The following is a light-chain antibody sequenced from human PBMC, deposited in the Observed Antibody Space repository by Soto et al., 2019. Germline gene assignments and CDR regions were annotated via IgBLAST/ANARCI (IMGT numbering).Light chain of an antibody. CDR2: DAS. CDR1: QSVSNN. V-gene: IGKV3-15*01. J-gene: IGKJ1*01. CDR3: QQYNNRSLWT. Sequence: ILMTQSPATLSVSPGERATLSCRASQSVSNNLAWYQQKPGQAPRLLIYDASTRATGIPARFSGSGSGTEFTTTIIGMLSEDFSVYYCQQYNNRSLWTFGEGTKVEIK.